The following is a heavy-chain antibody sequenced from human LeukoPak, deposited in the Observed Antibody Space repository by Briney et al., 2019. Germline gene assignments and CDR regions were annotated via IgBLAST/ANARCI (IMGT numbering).Heavy chain of an antibody. D-gene: IGHD3-22*01. CDR3: ARDLWAYYDSSGYEFDY. J-gene: IGHJ4*02. CDR2: INPSGGST. CDR1: GYTFTSYY. Sequence: ASVKVSCKASGYTFTSYYMHWVRQAPGQALEWMGIINPSGGSTSYAQKFQGRVTMTRDTSTSTVYMELSSLRSEDTAVYYCARDLWAYYDSSGYEFDYWGQGTLVTVSS. V-gene: IGHV1-46*01.